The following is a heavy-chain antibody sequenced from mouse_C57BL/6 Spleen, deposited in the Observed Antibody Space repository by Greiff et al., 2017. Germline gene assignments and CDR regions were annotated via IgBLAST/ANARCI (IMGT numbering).Heavy chain of an antibody. V-gene: IGHV1-18*01. CDR2: INPNNGGT. D-gene: IGHD1-3*01. Sequence: DVKLQESGPELVKPGASVKIPCKASGYTFTDYNMDWVKQSHGKSLEWIGDINPNNGGTIYNQKFKGKATLTVDKSSSTAYMELRSLTSEDTAVYYCARGNNTAWFAYWGQGTLVTVSA. CDR1: GYTFTDYN. J-gene: IGHJ3*01. CDR3: ARGNNTAWFAY.